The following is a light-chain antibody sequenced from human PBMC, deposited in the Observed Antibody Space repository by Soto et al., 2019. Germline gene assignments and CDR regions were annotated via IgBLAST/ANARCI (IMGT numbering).Light chain of an antibody. V-gene: IGKV1-16*02. J-gene: IGKJ3*01. CDR3: QQYTSYPYT. CDR1: QSVSKN. CDR2: DAS. Sequence: DIQMTQSPSSLSASVGDRVTITCRASQSVSKNLAWFQQKAGTAPKSLIYDASSLQSGVSSKFSGGGSGTDFTLTISSLQPEDSATYYCQQYTSYPYTFGPGTKV.